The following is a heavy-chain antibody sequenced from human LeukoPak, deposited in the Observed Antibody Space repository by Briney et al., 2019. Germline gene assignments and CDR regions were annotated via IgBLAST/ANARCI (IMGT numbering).Heavy chain of an antibody. CDR3: ARRTRKYIVVVPAAIGWFDP. J-gene: IGHJ5*02. CDR2: INHSGST. CDR1: GGSFSGYY. D-gene: IGHD2-2*01. V-gene: IGHV4-34*01. Sequence: SETLSLTCAVYGGSFSGYYWSWIRQPPGKGLEWIGEINHSGSTNYNPSLKSRVTISVDTSKNQFSLKLSSVTAADTAVYYCARRTRKYIVVVPAAIGWFDPWGQGTLVTVSS.